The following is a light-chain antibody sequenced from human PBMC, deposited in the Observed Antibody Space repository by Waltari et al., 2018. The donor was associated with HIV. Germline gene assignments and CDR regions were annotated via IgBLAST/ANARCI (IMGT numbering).Light chain of an antibody. CDR1: NIALGNYHL. CDR3: LTYVSDSGTWK. V-gene: IGLV2-23*02. Sequence: QSPLTQPASVSGNPGQSVTITCTGTNIALGNYHLVSWYQQHPGKAPKLLIYDVSNRPSGVSSRFSGSKSGYWASLTISGLLTEDESYYYCLTYVSDSGTWKFGGGTKLTVL. J-gene: IGLJ3*02. CDR2: DVS.